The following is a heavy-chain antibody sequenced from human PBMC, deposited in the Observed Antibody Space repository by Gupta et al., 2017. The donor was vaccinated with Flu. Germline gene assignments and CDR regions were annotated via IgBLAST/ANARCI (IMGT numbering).Heavy chain of an antibody. CDR2: ITGSGGST. D-gene: IGHD2-2*01. V-gene: IGHV3-23*01. Sequence: QAPGKGLEWVSTITGSGGSTYYADSVKGRFTISRDNSKNTLYLQMSSLGAEDTAVYYCATHSKYCTSTNCAYWGQGTLVTVSS. CDR3: ATHSKYCTSTNCAY. J-gene: IGHJ4*02.